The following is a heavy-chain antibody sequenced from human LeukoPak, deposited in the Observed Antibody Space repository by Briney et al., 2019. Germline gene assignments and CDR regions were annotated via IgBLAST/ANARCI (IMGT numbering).Heavy chain of an antibody. CDR2: INHSGST. D-gene: IGHD4-23*01. V-gene: IGHV4-34*01. CDR1: GGSFSGYY. Sequence: SETLSLTCAVYGGSFSGYYWSWIRQPPGKGLEWIGEINHSGSTNYNPSLKSRVTISVDTSKNQFSLKLNSVTAADTAVYYCARGRLDYGGKGDIDYWGQGTLVTVSS. CDR3: ARGRLDYGGKGDIDY. J-gene: IGHJ4*02.